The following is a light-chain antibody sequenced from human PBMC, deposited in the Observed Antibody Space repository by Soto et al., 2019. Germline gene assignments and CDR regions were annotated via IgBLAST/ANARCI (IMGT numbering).Light chain of an antibody. Sequence: DIVMTQSPDSLAVSLGERATINCKSSQSVLYTSNNKNYLAWYQQKPGQPPRLLIYWASTRDSAVPDRFSGSGSGTDSSLTTGRLQAGDVAVYYCQQYCSTPPTFGGGTKVEMK. V-gene: IGKV4-1*01. CDR1: QSVLYTSNNKNY. CDR3: QQYCSTPPT. J-gene: IGKJ4*01. CDR2: WAS.